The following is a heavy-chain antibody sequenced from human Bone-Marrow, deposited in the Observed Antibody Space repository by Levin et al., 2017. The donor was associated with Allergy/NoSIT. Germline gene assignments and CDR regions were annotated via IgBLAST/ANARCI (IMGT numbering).Heavy chain of an antibody. CDR2: IYYSGST. J-gene: IGHJ6*02. V-gene: IGHV4-59*08. D-gene: IGHD3-10*01. CDR3: ARHTEGSGSYMYYGLDV. CDR1: GDSISSAY. Sequence: SQTLSLTCTVSGDSISSAYWSWIRQPPGKGLEWIGYIYYSGSTNYNPSLRSRVTITVDTSKNHFSLKLTSVTAADTAVYYCARHTEGSGSYMYYGLDVWGQGTTVTVSS.